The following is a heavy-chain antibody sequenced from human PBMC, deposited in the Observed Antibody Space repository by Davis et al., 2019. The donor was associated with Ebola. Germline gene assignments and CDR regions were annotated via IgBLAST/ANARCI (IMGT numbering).Heavy chain of an antibody. CDR1: GFTVSDNY. Sequence: GESLKISCAASGFTVSDNYMSWVRQAPGKGLEWVSVIYNAGSTYYADSVKGRFTISRDNSKNTLYLQMNSLRAEDTAVYYCARDLDFMVLVTHYDAFDVWGQGTTVTVSS. CDR2: IYNAGST. CDR3: ARDLDFMVLVTHYDAFDV. D-gene: IGHD2-8*01. J-gene: IGHJ3*01. V-gene: IGHV3-53*01.